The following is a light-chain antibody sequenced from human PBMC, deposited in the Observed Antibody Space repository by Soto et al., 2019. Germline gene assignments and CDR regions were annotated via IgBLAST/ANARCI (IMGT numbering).Light chain of an antibody. Sequence: EIVLTQSPGTLSLSPGERATLSCRASQSVSNNYLAWYQQKPGQAPRLLIYGASNRATGIPDRFSGSGSGTDFTLTISRLEPEDFAVYYCQQRRNWPPWTLGQGTKVDIK. J-gene: IGKJ1*01. CDR1: QSVSNNY. V-gene: IGKV3D-20*02. CDR2: GAS. CDR3: QQRRNWPPWT.